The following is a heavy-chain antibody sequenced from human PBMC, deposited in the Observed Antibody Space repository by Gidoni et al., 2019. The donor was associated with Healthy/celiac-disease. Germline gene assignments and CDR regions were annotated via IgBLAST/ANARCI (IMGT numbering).Heavy chain of an antibody. CDR3: ARAPELLWFGELLYYYFDY. D-gene: IGHD3-10*01. Sequence: EVQLVDSGGGLVKPGGSLRLSCAASGFTFRSYSMNWVRQAPGKGLEWVSSISSSSSYIYYADSVKGRFTISRDNAKNSLYLQLNSLRAEDTAVYYCARAPELLWFGELLYYYFDYWGQGTLVTVSS. CDR1: GFTFRSYS. V-gene: IGHV3-21*01. J-gene: IGHJ4*02. CDR2: ISSSSSYI.